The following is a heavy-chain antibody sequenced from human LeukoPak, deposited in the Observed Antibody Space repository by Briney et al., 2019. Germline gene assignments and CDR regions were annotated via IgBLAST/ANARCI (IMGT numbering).Heavy chain of an antibody. CDR2: ISAYNGNT. Sequence: GASVKVSCKASGYTFTSYGISWVRQAPGQGLEWMGWISAYNGNTNYAQKLQRRVTMPPHTSTSTAYMELRSLRSDDTAVYYCARDWWTYYGGNSVPESTLLVGHILYGMDVWGQGTTVTASS. CDR3: ARDWWTYYGGNSVPESTLLVGHILYGMDV. V-gene: IGHV1-18*01. CDR1: GYTFTSYG. D-gene: IGHD4-23*01. J-gene: IGHJ6*02.